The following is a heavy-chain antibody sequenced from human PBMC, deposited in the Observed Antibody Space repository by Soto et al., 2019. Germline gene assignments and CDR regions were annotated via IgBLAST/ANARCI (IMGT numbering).Heavy chain of an antibody. CDR3: ARTTYYYDSSGYYQGSSPGPQYY. J-gene: IGHJ4*01. CDR1: SSSSYY. V-gene: IGHV4-39*01. D-gene: IGHD3-22*01. CDR2: IYYSGST. Sequence: SSSSYYWGWIRQPPGKGLEWIGSIYYSGSTYYNPSLKSRVTISVGTSKNQFSLKLSSVTAADTAVYYCARTTYYYDSSGYYQGSSPGPQYY.